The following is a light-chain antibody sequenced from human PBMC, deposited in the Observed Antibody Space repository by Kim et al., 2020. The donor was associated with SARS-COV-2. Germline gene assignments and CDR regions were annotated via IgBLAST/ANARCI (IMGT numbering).Light chain of an antibody. J-gene: IGKJ2*01. CDR1: QSVSSN. CDR3: QQYDGTSPLT. V-gene: IGKV3-20*01. CDR2: GAS. Sequence: LSPGERATLSCRGSQSVSSNLAWYQQRPGQAPRLLIYGASRRATGIPDRFSGSGSGTDFTLTISRLEPEDFAVYYCQQYDGTSPLTFGQGTKLEI.